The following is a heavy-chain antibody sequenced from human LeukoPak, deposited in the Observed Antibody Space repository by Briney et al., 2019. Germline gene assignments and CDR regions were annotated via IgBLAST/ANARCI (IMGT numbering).Heavy chain of an antibody. J-gene: IGHJ4*02. CDR3: ARGSTAAIYFH. Sequence: SRTLSLTCTVSGGSISSGGYYWSWIRQHPGKGLEWIGYIYYSGSTYYNPSLKSRVTISVDTSKNQFSLKLSSVTAADTAVYYCARGSTAAIYFHWGQGTLVTVSS. CDR1: GGSISSGGYY. D-gene: IGHD2-2*02. V-gene: IGHV4-31*03. CDR2: IYYSGST.